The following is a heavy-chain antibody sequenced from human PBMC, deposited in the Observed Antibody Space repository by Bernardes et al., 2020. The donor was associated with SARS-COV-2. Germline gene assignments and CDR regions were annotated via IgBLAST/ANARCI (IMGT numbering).Heavy chain of an antibody. D-gene: IGHD3-22*01. J-gene: IGHJ3*02. CDR3: ARADTMIVVVTAFDI. CDR1: GGSISSGGYY. CDR2: IYYSGST. Sequence: SETLSLTCTVSGGSISSGGYYWSWIRQHPGKGLEWIGYIYYSGSTYYNPSLKSRVIISVDTSKNQFSLKLSSVTAADTAVYYCARADTMIVVVTAFDIWGQGTMVTVSS. V-gene: IGHV4-31*03.